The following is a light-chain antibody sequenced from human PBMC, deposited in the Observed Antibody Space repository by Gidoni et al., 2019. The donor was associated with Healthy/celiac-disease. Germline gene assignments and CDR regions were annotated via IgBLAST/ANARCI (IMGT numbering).Light chain of an antibody. CDR1: KSISSY. Sequence: DIQMTQSPSSLSASVGDRVTITCRASKSISSYLNWYQQKPGKAPKLLIDAASSLQSGVPSRFSGSGSGTDFTLTISSLQPEDFATYYCQQSYSTLWTFGQGTKVEIK. V-gene: IGKV1-39*01. CDR3: QQSYSTLWT. J-gene: IGKJ1*01. CDR2: AAS.